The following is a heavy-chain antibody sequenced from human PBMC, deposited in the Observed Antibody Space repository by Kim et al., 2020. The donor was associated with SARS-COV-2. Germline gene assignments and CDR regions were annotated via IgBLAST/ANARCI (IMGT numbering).Heavy chain of an antibody. Sequence: YSPSFQGQVTISADKSISTAYLQWSSLKASDTAMYYCARRVIGLYYYGMDVWGQGTTVTVSS. D-gene: IGHD2-21*01. J-gene: IGHJ6*02. CDR3: ARRVIGLYYYGMDV. V-gene: IGHV5-51*01.